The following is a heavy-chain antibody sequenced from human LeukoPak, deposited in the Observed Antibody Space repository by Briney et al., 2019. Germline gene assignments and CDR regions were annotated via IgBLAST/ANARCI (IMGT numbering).Heavy chain of an antibody. D-gene: IGHD3-9*01. CDR1: GFTLSSYW. CDR2: INPDGSRT. Sequence: GGSLRLSCAASGFTLSSYWIHWVCQAPGEGLVWVSRINPDGSRTDYADSVKGRFTISRDNTKNTVDLQMNSLRAEDTAVYYCARDFEAPSNCWGQGTLVTVSS. CDR3: ARDFEAPSNC. V-gene: IGHV3-74*01. J-gene: IGHJ4*02.